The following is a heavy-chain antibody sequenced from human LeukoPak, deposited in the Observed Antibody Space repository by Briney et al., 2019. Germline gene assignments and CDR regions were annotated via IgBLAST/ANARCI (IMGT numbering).Heavy chain of an antibody. Sequence: PGGSLRLSCAASGFTFSSYAMHWVRQAPGKGLEWVSSISSSSSYIYNADSVKGRFTISRDNAKNSLYLQVNSLRAEDTAVYYCARDGFSSSWYSILWGQGTLVTVSS. CDR2: ISSSSSYI. D-gene: IGHD6-13*01. CDR1: GFTFSSYA. CDR3: ARDGFSSSWYSIL. J-gene: IGHJ4*02. V-gene: IGHV3-21*01.